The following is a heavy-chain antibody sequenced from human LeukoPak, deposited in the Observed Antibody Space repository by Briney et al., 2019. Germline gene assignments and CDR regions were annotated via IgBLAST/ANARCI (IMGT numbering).Heavy chain of an antibody. D-gene: IGHD3-16*01. CDR3: ASGRRLGY. Sequence: GSLRLSCAASGFTFSSYWMSWVRQSPGKGLEWVANIKQYGSEKYYVVSVKGRFTISRDNAKNSVYLQMNSLRAEDTALYYCASGRRLGYWGEGTLVTVSS. CDR1: GFTFSSYW. V-gene: IGHV3-7*01. J-gene: IGHJ4*02. CDR2: IKQYGSEK.